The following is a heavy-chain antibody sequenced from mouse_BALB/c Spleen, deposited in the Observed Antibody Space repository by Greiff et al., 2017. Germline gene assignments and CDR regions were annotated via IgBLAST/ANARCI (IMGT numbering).Heavy chain of an antibody. D-gene: IGHD2-1*01. Sequence: VKVEESGPGLVAPSQSLSITCTVSGFSLTGYGVNWVRQPPGKGLEWLGMIWGDGSTDYNSALKSRLSISKDNSKSQVFLKMNSLQTDDTARYYCARAYGNNAMDYWGQGTSVTVSS. J-gene: IGHJ4*01. CDR3: ARAYGNNAMDY. V-gene: IGHV2-6-7*01. CDR2: IWGDGST. CDR1: GFSLTGYG.